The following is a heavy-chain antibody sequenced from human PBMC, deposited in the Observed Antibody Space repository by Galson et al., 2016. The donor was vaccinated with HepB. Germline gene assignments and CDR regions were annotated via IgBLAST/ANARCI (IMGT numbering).Heavy chain of an antibody. CDR3: ARVSPGPDYFDSRPFDY. CDR2: IYWDDDK. V-gene: IGHV2-5*02. Sequence: PALVKPTQTLTLTCTFSGFSLSTRLVGVGWIRQPPGKALEWLALIYWDDDKRYSPSLKSRLKITKDTSKNQVVLTLTNMDPVDTATYYCARVSPGPDYFDSRPFDYWGQGILVTVSS. D-gene: IGHD3-22*01. J-gene: IGHJ4*02. CDR1: GFSLSTRLVG.